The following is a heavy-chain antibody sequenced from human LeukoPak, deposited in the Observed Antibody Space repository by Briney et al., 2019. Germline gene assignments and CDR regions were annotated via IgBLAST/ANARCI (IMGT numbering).Heavy chain of an antibody. Sequence: GGSLRLSCVASGITFSNYAVSWVRQAPEKGLDWVSVISGSAHKIRYADSVKGRFTISRDNSENIVYLQMNNLRAEDTAVYYCARGAYYYEDWGQGTLVTVSS. CDR1: GITFSNYA. J-gene: IGHJ4*02. V-gene: IGHV3-23*01. CDR3: ARGAYYYED. CDR2: ISGSAHKI. D-gene: IGHD3-22*01.